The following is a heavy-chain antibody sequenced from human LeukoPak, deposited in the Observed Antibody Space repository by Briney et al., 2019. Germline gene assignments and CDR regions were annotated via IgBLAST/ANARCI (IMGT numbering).Heavy chain of an antibody. CDR3: AKIGAQTDGYYYDSSGYFT. J-gene: IGHJ5*02. CDR1: GFTFSSYA. Sequence: GGSLRLSCAASGFTFSSYAMSWVRQAPGKGLEWVSAISGSGGSTYYADSVEGRFTISRDNSKNTLYLQMNSLRAEDTAVYYCAKIGAQTDGYYYDSSGYFTWGQGTLVTVSS. CDR2: ISGSGGST. V-gene: IGHV3-23*01. D-gene: IGHD3-22*01.